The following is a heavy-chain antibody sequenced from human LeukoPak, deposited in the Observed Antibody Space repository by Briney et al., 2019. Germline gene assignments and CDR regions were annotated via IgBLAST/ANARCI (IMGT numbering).Heavy chain of an antibody. V-gene: IGHV3-33*01. J-gene: IGHJ4*02. CDR2: IWYDGSNK. CDR3: ARDGESSSSFGGY. Sequence: PGGSLRLSCAASGFTFSSYGMHWVRQAPGKGLEWVAVIWYDGSNKYYADSVKGRFTISRDNSKNTLYLQMNSLRAEDTAVYYCARDGESSSSFGGYWGQGTLVTVSS. D-gene: IGHD6-6*01. CDR1: GFTFSSYG.